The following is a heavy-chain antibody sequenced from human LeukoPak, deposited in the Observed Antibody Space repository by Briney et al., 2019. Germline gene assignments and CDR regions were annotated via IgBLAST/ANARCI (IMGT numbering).Heavy chain of an antibody. CDR1: GISFSNYA. V-gene: IGHV3-23*01. D-gene: IGHD6-19*01. CDR2: IRNDAAAR. J-gene: IGHJ4*02. Sequence: GGSLRLSCAVSGISFSNYAMAWVRQAQGNGLKWVASIRNDAAARDYAGSVKGRFTISRDNSKNTLYLQLNSLRAEDTALYYCAKAYHDSGCLIDYWGQGTLVTVSS. CDR3: AKAYHDSGCLIDY.